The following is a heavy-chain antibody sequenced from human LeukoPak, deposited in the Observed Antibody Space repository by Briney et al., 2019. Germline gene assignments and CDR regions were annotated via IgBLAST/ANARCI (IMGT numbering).Heavy chain of an antibody. V-gene: IGHV3-7*01. Sequence: GGSLRLSCAASGFAFSNHWMTWVRQAPGKGLEWVANIYQDGTKKNYVDSVKDRFTVSRDNAKNSLYLQMSSLTAEDTAVYYCAREAKESYGMDVWGQGTTVTVSS. J-gene: IGHJ6*02. CDR2: IYQDGTKK. CDR3: AREAKESYGMDV. CDR1: GFAFSNHW. D-gene: IGHD3-10*01.